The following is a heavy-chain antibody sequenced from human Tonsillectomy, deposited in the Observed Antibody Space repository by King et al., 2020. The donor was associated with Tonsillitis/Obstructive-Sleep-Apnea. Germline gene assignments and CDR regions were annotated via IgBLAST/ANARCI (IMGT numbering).Heavy chain of an antibody. V-gene: IGHV3-66*01. D-gene: IGHD6-19*01. CDR2: IYGGGST. CDR3: ARAGEYYSYSYMDV. CDR1: GLTVSHNY. J-gene: IGHJ6*03. Sequence: VQLVESGGGLVQPGGSLRLSCAASGLTVSHNYLSWVRQAPGKGLEWVSIIYGGGSTYYADSLKGRFTISRDSSKNTLYLQMNSLRVEDTAVYYCARAGEYYSYSYMDVWGKGTTVTVSS.